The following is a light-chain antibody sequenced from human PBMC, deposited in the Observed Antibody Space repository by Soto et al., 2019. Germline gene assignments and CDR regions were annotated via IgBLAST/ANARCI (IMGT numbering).Light chain of an antibody. CDR3: QSYDTSLSGAWV. CDR1: PSNIGAGFD. Sequence: QSVLTQPPSVSGAPGQRITISCTGSPSNIGAGFDVHWYQQFPGTAPKLLIYGTTSRPSGVPDRFSGSQSGTSASLAITGLQAGDGADYYCQSYDTSLSGAWVFGGGTKLTVL. J-gene: IGLJ3*02. CDR2: GTT. V-gene: IGLV1-40*01.